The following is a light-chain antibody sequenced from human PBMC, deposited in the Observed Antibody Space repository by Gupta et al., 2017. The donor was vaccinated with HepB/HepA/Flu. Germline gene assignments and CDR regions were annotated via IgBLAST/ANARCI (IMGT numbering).Light chain of an antibody. CDR1: NSNIGNNF. V-gene: IGLV1-51*01. J-gene: IGLJ3*02. CDR3: GTWDNNLRGV. CDR2: DNN. Sequence: QSVLTQPPSVSAAPGQKVTISCSGSNSNIGNNFVSWYQQLPGTAPRLLIYDNNKRPAGIPDRFSGSKSGTSATLGITGLQTGDEADYYCGTWDNNLRGVFGGGTKLTVL.